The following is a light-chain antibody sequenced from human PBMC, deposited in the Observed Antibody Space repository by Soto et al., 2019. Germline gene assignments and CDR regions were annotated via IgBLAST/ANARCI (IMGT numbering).Light chain of an antibody. V-gene: IGLV2-14*01. Sequence: QSALTQPRSVSGSPGQSVTISCTGTSSDVGAYNFVSWYQQYPGKAPKLIIYEVSNRPSGVSNRFSGSKSGNTASLTISGLQAEDEADYYCSSYTSSSTNVVFGGGTKLTVL. J-gene: IGLJ2*01. CDR2: EVS. CDR1: SSDVGAYNF. CDR3: SSYTSSSTNVV.